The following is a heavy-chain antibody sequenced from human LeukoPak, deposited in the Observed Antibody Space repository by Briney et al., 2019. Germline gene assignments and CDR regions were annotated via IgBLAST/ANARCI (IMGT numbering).Heavy chain of an antibody. Sequence: SETLSLTCTLSGASISSRYWSWIRQPPGKGLEWIGYIYYSGSTNYNPSLKSRVTISVDTSKNQFSLKLSSVTAADTAVYYCARETYYYDSSGYYYGYYYGMDVWGQGTTVTVSS. D-gene: IGHD3-22*01. CDR2: IYYSGST. V-gene: IGHV4-59*11. CDR3: ARETYYYDSSGYYYGYYYGMDV. J-gene: IGHJ6*02. CDR1: GASISSRY.